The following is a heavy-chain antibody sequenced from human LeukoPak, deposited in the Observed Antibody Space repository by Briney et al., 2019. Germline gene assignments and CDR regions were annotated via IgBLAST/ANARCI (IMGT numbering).Heavy chain of an antibody. CDR3: ARGVTSAWYLRYYFEY. J-gene: IGHJ4*02. V-gene: IGHV3-7*03. CDR2: IKQNVSET. CDR1: GFILGSYW. D-gene: IGHD6-13*01. Sequence: RGSLRLSCAASGFILGSYWMSWVRQVPGKGLEWVANIKQNVSETYYVDSVEGRFTISRDNAKTSLFLQMNSLRADDTALYYCARGVTSAWYLRYYFEYWGQGILVTVSS.